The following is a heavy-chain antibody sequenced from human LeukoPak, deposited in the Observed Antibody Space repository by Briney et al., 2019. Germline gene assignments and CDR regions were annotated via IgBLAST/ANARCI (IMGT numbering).Heavy chain of an antibody. J-gene: IGHJ4*02. Sequence: GGSLRLSCAASGFTFSSYAMHWVRQAPGKGLEWVAVISYDGSNKYYADSVKGRFTISRDNSKNTLYLQMNSLRAEDTAVYYCARGVSVYDILTGYFDYWGQGPLVTVSS. CDR2: ISYDGSNK. CDR1: GFTFSSYA. V-gene: IGHV3-30*04. D-gene: IGHD3-9*01. CDR3: ARGVSVYDILTGYFDY.